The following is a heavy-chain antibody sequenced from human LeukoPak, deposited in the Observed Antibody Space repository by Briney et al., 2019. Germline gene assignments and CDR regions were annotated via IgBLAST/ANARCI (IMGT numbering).Heavy chain of an antibody. CDR1: GGSFSDYY. J-gene: IGHJ5*02. D-gene: IGHD3-22*01. Sequence: SETLSLTCTVYGGSFSDYYWTWIRQPPGKWLEWIGEINHSGRTNYNASLRSRVTISIDTSMKQFSLKLSSVTAADNAVYHCARLSSGLDAWGQGTLVTVSS. CDR3: ARLSSGLDA. CDR2: INHSGRT. V-gene: IGHV4-34*01.